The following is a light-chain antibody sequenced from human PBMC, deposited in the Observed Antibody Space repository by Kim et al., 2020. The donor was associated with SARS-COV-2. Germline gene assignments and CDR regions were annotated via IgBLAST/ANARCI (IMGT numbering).Light chain of an antibody. Sequence: DIVLTQSPGTLSLSPGQRVTLSCRASQSVANDYVAWYQHKPGQAPRLLVYGASSRATGIPDRFSGSGSGTDFTLTISSLEPEDFAMYYCQRYTFAPPGRTFGQGTKVDIK. J-gene: IGKJ1*01. CDR2: GAS. CDR3: QRYTFAPPGRT. CDR1: QSVANDY. V-gene: IGKV3-20*01.